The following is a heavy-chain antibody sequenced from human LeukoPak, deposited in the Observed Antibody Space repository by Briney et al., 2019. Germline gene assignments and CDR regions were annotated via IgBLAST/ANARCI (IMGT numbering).Heavy chain of an antibody. V-gene: IGHV3-20*04. CDR2: INWSGGTT. CDR3: ARDQGLLWFGELYYFDY. J-gene: IGHJ4*02. Sequence: GGSLRLSCEASAFTFDDYGMSWVRQVPGKGLEWVSGINWSGGTTGYADSVKGRFTISRDNAKNSLYLQMNSLRAEDTAVYYCARDQGLLWFGELYYFDYWGQGTLVTVSS. D-gene: IGHD3-10*01. CDR1: AFTFDDYG.